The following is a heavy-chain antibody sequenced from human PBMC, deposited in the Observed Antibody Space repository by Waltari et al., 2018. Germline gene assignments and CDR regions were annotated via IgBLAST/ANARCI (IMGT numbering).Heavy chain of an antibody. V-gene: IGHV3-74*01. CDR1: GFTFSTYW. D-gene: IGHD3-10*01. J-gene: IGHJ6*02. CDR2: INGDGSST. CDR3: ARDSWFGLDV. Sequence: EVQLVESGGGLAQPGGSLRLSCAASGFTFSTYWMHWVRQVPGKGLVWVSRINGDGSSTNYADSVKARFTISRDNAKNTLYLQVNSLRAEDTAVYYCARDSWFGLDVWGQGTSVTVSS.